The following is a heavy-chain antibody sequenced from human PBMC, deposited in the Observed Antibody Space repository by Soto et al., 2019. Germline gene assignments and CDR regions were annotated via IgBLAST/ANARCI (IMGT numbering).Heavy chain of an antibody. CDR3: ARARMTTVVIGPYYYGMDV. J-gene: IGHJ6*02. D-gene: IGHD4-17*01. Sequence: PGGSLRLSCAASGFTFSSYWMSWVRQAPGKGLEWVANIKQDGSEKYYVDSVKGRFTISRDNAKNSLYLQMNSLRAEDTAVYYCARARMTTVVIGPYYYGMDVWGQGTTVTVSS. CDR2: IKQDGSEK. V-gene: IGHV3-7*01. CDR1: GFTFSSYW.